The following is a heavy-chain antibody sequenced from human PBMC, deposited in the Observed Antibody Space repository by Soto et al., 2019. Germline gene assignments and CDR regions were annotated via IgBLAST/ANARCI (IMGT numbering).Heavy chain of an antibody. Sequence: GGSLRLSCAASGFTFSSYAMHWVRQAPGKGLEWVAVISYDGSNKYYADSVKGRFTISRDNSKNTLYLQMNSLRAEDTAVYYCARDIYCSGGSCYYYYYYGMDVWGQGTTVTVSS. CDR3: ARDIYCSGGSCYYYYYYGMDV. CDR1: GFTFSSYA. J-gene: IGHJ6*02. CDR2: ISYDGSNK. V-gene: IGHV3-30-3*01. D-gene: IGHD2-15*01.